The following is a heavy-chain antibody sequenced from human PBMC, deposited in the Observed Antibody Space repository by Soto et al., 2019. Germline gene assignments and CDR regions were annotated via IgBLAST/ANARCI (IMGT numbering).Heavy chain of an antibody. J-gene: IGHJ4*02. Sequence: SETLSLTCTVSGGSISSSSYYWGWIRQPPGKGLEWIGSIYYSGSTYYNPSLKSRVTISVDTSKNQFSLKLSSVTAADTAVYYCAFPGYSSGWYYFDYWGQGTLVTVSS. CDR3: AFPGYSSGWYYFDY. D-gene: IGHD6-19*01. V-gene: IGHV4-39*01. CDR1: GGSISSSSYY. CDR2: IYYSGST.